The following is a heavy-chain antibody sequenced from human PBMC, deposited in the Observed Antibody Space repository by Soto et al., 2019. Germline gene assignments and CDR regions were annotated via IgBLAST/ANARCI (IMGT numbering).Heavy chain of an antibody. Sequence: PGGSLRLSCAASGFTSSSYSMNWVRQAPGEGLEWVSSISSSSSYIYYADSVKGRFTISRDNAKNSLYLQMNSLRAEDTAVYYCARDDSHSSSSRYYYYGMDAWGQGTTVTVSS. CDR3: ARDDSHSSSSRYYYYGMDA. CDR2: ISSSSSYI. J-gene: IGHJ6*02. CDR1: GFTSSSYS. D-gene: IGHD6-6*01. V-gene: IGHV3-21*01.